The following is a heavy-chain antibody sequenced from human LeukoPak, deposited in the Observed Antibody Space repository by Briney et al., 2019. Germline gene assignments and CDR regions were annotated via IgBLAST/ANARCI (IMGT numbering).Heavy chain of an antibody. Sequence: SETLSLTCTVSGGSISGYYWSWVRQPPGRGLDWLGYFYYSGGTNYNPSLKSRVTISVDTSKNQFSLKLSSVTAADTAVYYCARVSVVVPANYGMDVWGQGTTVTVSS. CDR1: GGSISGYY. J-gene: IGHJ6*02. CDR2: FYYSGGT. CDR3: ARVSVVVPANYGMDV. V-gene: IGHV4-59*01. D-gene: IGHD2-2*01.